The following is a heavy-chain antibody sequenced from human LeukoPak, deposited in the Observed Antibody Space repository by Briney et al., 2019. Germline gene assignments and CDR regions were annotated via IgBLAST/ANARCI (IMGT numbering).Heavy chain of an antibody. CDR1: GYTFTGYY. Sequence: ASVKVSCKASGYTFTGYYMHWVRQAPGQGLEWMGWINPNSGGTNYAQKFQGWVTMTRDTSISTAYMELSRLRSDDTAVYYCAREGDYYDSSGYQNWFDPWGQGTLVTVSS. CDR3: AREGDYYDSSGYQNWFDP. J-gene: IGHJ5*02. V-gene: IGHV1-2*04. CDR2: INPNSGGT. D-gene: IGHD3-22*01.